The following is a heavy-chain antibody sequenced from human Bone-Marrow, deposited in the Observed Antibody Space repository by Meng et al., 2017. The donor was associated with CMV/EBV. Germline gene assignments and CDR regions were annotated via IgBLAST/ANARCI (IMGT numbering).Heavy chain of an antibody. CDR2: ISSSGSTI. Sequence: ACGFTFSDYYMSWIRQAPGKGLEWVSYISSSGSTIYYADSVKGRFTISRDNAKNSLYLQMNSLRAEDTAVYYCAREVASGIFGVDYWGQGTLVTVSS. D-gene: IGHD3-3*02. CDR3: AREVASGIFGVDY. J-gene: IGHJ4*02. CDR1: GFTFSDYY. V-gene: IGHV3-11*04.